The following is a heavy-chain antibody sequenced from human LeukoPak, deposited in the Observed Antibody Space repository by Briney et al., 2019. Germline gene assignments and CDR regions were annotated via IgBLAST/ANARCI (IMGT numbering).Heavy chain of an antibody. V-gene: IGHV3-30*02. CDR1: GFTFSSYG. CDR2: IRYDGSNK. CDR3: AKVLYSSSARDAFYI. D-gene: IGHD6-6*01. Sequence: AGGSLRLSCAASGFTFSSYGMHWVRQAPGKGLEWVAFIRYDGSNKYYADSVKGRFTISIDNSKNTLYLQMNSLRAEDTAVYYCAKVLYSSSARDAFYIRGPRKKVTRS. J-gene: IGHJ3*02.